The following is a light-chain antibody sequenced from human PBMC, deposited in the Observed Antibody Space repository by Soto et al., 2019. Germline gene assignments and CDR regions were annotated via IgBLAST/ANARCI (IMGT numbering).Light chain of an antibody. J-gene: IGKJ1*01. CDR1: QIVRSTY. CDR2: GAS. Sequence: ELVLTQSPGTLALSPGEGATLACRASQIVRSTYLAWYQQKPGQAPRLLIYGASSRATGIPDRFSGSGSGTDFTLTISRLEPEDFAVYYCQQYGNSPQTFGQGTKVDIK. V-gene: IGKV3-20*01. CDR3: QQYGNSPQT.